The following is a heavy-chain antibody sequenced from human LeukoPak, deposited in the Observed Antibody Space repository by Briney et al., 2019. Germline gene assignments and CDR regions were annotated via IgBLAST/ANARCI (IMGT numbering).Heavy chain of an antibody. V-gene: IGHV3-53*01. CDR3: AKGGYSSGWRNFFDY. CDR2: IYSGGST. Sequence: GGSLRLSCAASGFTVSSNYMSWVRQAPGNGLEWVSVIYSGGSTYYADSVKGRFTISRDNSKDTLYLQMNSLRAEDTAVYFCAKGGYSSGWRNFFDYWGQGTLVTVSS. CDR1: GFTVSSNY. J-gene: IGHJ4*02. D-gene: IGHD6-19*01.